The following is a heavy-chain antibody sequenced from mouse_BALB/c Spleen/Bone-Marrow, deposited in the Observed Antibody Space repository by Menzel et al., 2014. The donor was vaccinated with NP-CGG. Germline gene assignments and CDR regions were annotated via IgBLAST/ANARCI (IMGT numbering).Heavy chain of an antibody. CDR3: ARSFGNFDAKDF. J-gene: IGHJ4*01. CDR1: GYTFTTYW. D-gene: IGHD4-1*02. V-gene: IGHV1-69*02. Sequence: QVQLKESRAELVTPGAPVKLSCKASGYTFTTYWMNWVKQRPGRGLEWIGKIDPSDSESHYSQKFKDKATLTVDKSSSTAYIQLSSLTSEDSAVYFGARSFGNFDAKDFRVRGT. CDR2: IDPSDSES.